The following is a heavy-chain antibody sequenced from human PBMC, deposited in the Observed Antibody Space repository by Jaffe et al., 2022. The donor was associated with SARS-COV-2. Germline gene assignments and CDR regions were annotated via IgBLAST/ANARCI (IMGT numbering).Heavy chain of an antibody. D-gene: IGHD6-25*01. CDR2: IWYDGSNK. Sequence: QVQLVESGGGVVQPGRSLRLSCAASGFTFSSYGMHWVRQAPGKGLEWVAVIWYDGSNKYYADSVKGRFTISRDNSKNTLYLQMNSLRAEDTAVYYCAREFMAALYYYYGMDVWGQGTTVTVSS. J-gene: IGHJ6*02. CDR1: GFTFSSYG. V-gene: IGHV3-33*01. CDR3: AREFMAALYYYYGMDV.